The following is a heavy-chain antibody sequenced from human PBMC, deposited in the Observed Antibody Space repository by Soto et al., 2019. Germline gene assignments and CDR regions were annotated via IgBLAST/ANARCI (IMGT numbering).Heavy chain of an antibody. CDR2: ISGSGGST. Sequence: VGSLRLSCAASGFTFSSYAMSWVRQAPGKGLEWVSAISGSGGSTYYADSVKGRFTISRDNSKNTLYLQMNSLRAEDTAVYYCAKGSPYSSGWYGLVGADAFDIWGQGTMVTVSS. CDR3: AKGSPYSSGWYGLVGADAFDI. J-gene: IGHJ3*02. D-gene: IGHD6-19*01. CDR1: GFTFSSYA. V-gene: IGHV3-23*01.